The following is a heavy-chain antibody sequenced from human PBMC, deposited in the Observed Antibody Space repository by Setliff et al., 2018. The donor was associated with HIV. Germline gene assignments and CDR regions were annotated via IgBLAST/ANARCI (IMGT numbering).Heavy chain of an antibody. D-gene: IGHD6-6*01. J-gene: IGHJ6*02. CDR3: ARHGKQLVGRRIGAMDV. CDR2: IYTSGRT. Sequence: PSETLSLTCTVSGGSITYYYWSWVRQPPGKGLEWIGYIYTSGRTNYNPSLKSRVTISADTSKNKFSLKLNSVNVADTAVYYCARHGKQLVGRRIGAMDVWGQGTTVTVSS. V-gene: IGHV4-4*09. CDR1: GGSITYYY.